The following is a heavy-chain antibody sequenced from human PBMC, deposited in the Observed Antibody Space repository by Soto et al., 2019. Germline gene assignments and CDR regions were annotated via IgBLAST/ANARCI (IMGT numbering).Heavy chain of an antibody. Sequence: GGSLRLSCAASGFTFSSYAMSWVRQAPGKGLEWVSGISGNGGSTYYADSVKGRFTISRDNSKNTIYLEMKSLTAEDTAVFYCAKDLRLGELSLYGIDYWGQGTLVTVSS. J-gene: IGHJ4*02. CDR2: ISGNGGST. V-gene: IGHV3-23*01. D-gene: IGHD3-16*02. CDR3: AKDLRLGELSLYGIDY. CDR1: GFTFSSYA.